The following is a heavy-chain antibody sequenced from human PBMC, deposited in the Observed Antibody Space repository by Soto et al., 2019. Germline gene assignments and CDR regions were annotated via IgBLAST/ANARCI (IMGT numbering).Heavy chain of an antibody. V-gene: IGHV6-1*01. D-gene: IGHD3-16*02. CDR1: GDSVSSNSAA. Sequence: LSLTCAISGDSVSSNSAAWNWIRQSPSRGLEWLGRTYYRSKWYNDYAVSVKSRITINPDTSKNQFSLQLNSVTPEDTAVYYCAREITTYDYVWGSYRPPDYYYGMDVWGQGTTVTVSS. CDR3: AREITTYDYVWGSYRPPDYYYGMDV. CDR2: TYYRSKWYN. J-gene: IGHJ6*02.